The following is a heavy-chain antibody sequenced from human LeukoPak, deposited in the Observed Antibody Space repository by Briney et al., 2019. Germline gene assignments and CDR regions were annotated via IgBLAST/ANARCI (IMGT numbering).Heavy chain of an antibody. J-gene: IGHJ4*02. CDR2: ISSSGSTI. V-gene: IGHV3-48*03. D-gene: IGHD3-9*01. Sequence: GGSLRLSCAASGFTFSSYEMNWVRQAPGKGLEWVSYISSSGSTIYYADSVKGRFTISRDNAKNSLYLQMNSLRAEDTAVYYCARDAFTYYDILTGYHHYDYWGQGTLVTVSS. CDR3: ARDAFTYYDILTGYHHYDY. CDR1: GFTFSSYE.